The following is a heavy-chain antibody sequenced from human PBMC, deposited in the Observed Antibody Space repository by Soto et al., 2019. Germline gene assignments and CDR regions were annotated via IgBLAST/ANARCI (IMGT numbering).Heavy chain of an antibody. CDR3: ARGEDAFFYYGLDV. V-gene: IGHV4-61*08. CDR2: IYDTGISGYTPST. Sequence: PSETLSLTCTVSGDSISGGASFWSWIRQPPGKGLEWIAYIYDTGISGYTPSTSYNPSLKSRVTMSVDTSKSQFSLKLTSVTAADTAVYYCARGEDAFFYYGLDVWGQGITVTVSS. CDR1: GDSISGGASF. J-gene: IGHJ6*02.